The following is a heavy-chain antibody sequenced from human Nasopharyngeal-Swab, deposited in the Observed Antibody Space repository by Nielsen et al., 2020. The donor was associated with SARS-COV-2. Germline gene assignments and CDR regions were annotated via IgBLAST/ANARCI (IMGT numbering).Heavy chain of an antibody. CDR2: ITSGNSV. J-gene: IGHJ4*02. Sequence: GGSLRLSCATSGFTYSPYTMTWVRRAPGKGLQWISYITSGNSVQYADSVRGRFTISRDNAKNSLYLQMNSLTAEDTAVYYCARERGGVYGDYWGQGTLVTVSS. V-gene: IGHV3-48*04. D-gene: IGHD5/OR15-5a*01. CDR1: GFTYSPYT. CDR3: ARERGGVYGDY.